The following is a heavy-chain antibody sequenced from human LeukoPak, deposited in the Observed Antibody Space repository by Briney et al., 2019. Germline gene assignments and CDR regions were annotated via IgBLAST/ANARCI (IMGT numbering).Heavy chain of an antibody. CDR3: ASLDYFDSSDYGDY. CDR1: GFTFNKYG. J-gene: IGHJ4*02. Sequence: PGGSLRLSCATSGFTFNKYGMHWVRQAPGKGLEWVAVIWYDGSNKYYADSVKGRFTISRDTSKNTVYLQMNSLRAEDTALYCCASLDYFDSSDYGDYWGQGTLVTVSS. CDR2: IWYDGSNK. V-gene: IGHV3-33*01. D-gene: IGHD3-22*01.